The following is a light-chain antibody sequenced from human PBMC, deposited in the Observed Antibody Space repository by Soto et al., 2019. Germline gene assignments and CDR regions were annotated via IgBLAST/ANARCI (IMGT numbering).Light chain of an antibody. V-gene: IGKV3-20*01. Sequence: EIVLTQSPGTLSLSPGERATLSCRASQSVSDNYLAWYQQKPGQAPRLVIYGASSRATGIPDRFSASGSGTEFTLTISSLQSEDFAVYYCHQYDDGPYTFGQGTKVEI. CDR3: HQYDDGPYT. CDR2: GAS. J-gene: IGKJ2*01. CDR1: QSVSDNY.